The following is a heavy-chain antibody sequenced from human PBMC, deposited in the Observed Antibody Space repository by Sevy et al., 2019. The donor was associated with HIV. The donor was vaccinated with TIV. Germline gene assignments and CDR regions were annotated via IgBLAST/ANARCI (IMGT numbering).Heavy chain of an antibody. CDR2: ISYDGINK. CDR1: GFTFSSYS. Sequence: GGSLRLSCATSGFTFSSYSMHWVRQAPGKGLEWVATISYDGINKHNADSVKGRFPISRDNFKNSLSLQMNSLRAEETAVYFCALERLSSDVAEYFQNWGQGTLVTVSS. D-gene: IGHD1-1*01. CDR3: ALERLSSDVAEYFQN. V-gene: IGHV3-30-3*01. J-gene: IGHJ1*01.